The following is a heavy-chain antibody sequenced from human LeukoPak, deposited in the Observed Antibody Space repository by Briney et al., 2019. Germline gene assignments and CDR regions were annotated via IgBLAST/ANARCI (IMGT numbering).Heavy chain of an antibody. J-gene: IGHJ4*02. CDR3: AKDSGSGSYSTFDY. D-gene: IGHD3-10*01. V-gene: IGHV3-30*18. CDR2: ISYDGSNK. CDR1: GFTFSSYG. Sequence: GRSLRLSCAASGFTFSSYGMHWARQAPGKGLEWVAVISYDGSNKYYADSVKGRFTISRDNSKNTLYLQMNSLRAEDTAVYYCAKDSGSGSYSTFDYWGQGTLVTVSS.